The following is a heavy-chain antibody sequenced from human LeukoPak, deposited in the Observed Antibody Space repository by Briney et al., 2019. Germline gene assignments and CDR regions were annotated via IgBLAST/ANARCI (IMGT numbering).Heavy chain of an antibody. CDR2: ISGSGGST. CDR1: GFTFSSYA. D-gene: IGHD6-19*01. V-gene: IGHV3-23*01. J-gene: IGHJ6*02. CDR3: AKTIAVAGKTEYYYYGMDV. Sequence: GGSLRLSCAASGFTFSSYAMSWVRQAPGKGLEWVSAISGSGGSTYYADSVKGRFTISRDNSKNTLYLQMNSLRAEGTAVYYCAKTIAVAGKTEYYYYGMDVWGQGTTVTVSS.